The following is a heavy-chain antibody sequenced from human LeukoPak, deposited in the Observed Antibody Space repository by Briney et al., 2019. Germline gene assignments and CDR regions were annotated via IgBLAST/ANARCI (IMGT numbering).Heavy chain of an antibody. Sequence: SETLSLTCTVSGGPISSSSYYWGWIRQPPGKGLEWIGSIYYSGSTYYNPSLKSRVTISVDTSKNQFSLKLSSVTAADTAVYYCARQPIYCSSTSCHGPLDYWGQGTLVTVSS. CDR2: IYYSGST. J-gene: IGHJ4*02. D-gene: IGHD2-2*01. CDR1: GGPISSSSYY. CDR3: ARQPIYCSSTSCHGPLDY. V-gene: IGHV4-39*01.